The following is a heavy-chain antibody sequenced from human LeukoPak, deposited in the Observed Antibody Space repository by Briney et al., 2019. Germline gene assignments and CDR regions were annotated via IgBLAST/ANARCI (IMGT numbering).Heavy chain of an antibody. J-gene: IGHJ4*02. Sequence: PSEALSLTCTVSGYSIISGFFWGWIRQPPGKGLEWIGSIFHIGSTYYNPSLKGRVTISVDTSKNQFSLILSSVTAADTAVYYCARGGWGVTTVTMGDYWGQGTLVTVSS. CDR3: ARGGWGVTTVTMGDY. CDR1: GYSIISGFF. D-gene: IGHD4-17*01. CDR2: IFHIGST. V-gene: IGHV4-38-2*02.